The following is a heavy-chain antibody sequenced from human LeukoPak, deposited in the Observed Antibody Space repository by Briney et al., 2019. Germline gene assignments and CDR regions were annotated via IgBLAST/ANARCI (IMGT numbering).Heavy chain of an antibody. J-gene: IGHJ5*02. CDR2: ISYDGSNK. D-gene: IGHD4-23*01. Sequence: GRSLRLSCAASGFTFSSYAMHWVRQAPGKGLEWVAVISYDGSNKYYADSVKGRFTISRDNSKNTLYLQMNSLRAEDTAVYYCAREGPVGFDPWGQGTLVTVSS. CDR3: AREGPVGFDP. V-gene: IGHV3-30-3*01. CDR1: GFTFSSYA.